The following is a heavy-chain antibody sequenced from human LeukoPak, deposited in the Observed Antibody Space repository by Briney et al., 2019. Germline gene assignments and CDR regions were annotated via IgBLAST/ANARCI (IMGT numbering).Heavy chain of an antibody. CDR3: AREPSSVSGMLFDY. J-gene: IGHJ4*02. Sequence: ASVKVSFTASGYTFTSYAMHWVRQAPGQRLEWMGWINAGNGNTKYSQKFQGRVTITRDTSASTAYMELSSLRSEDTAVYYCAREPSSVSGMLFDYWGQGTLVTVSS. CDR2: INAGNGNT. D-gene: IGHD6-19*01. CDR1: GYTFTSYA. V-gene: IGHV1-3*01.